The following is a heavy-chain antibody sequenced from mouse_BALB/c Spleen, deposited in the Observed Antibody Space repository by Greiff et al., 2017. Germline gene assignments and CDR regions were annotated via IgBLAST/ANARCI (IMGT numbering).Heavy chain of an antibody. J-gene: IGHJ4*01. Sequence: LQQPGSELVRPGASVKLSCKASGYTFTSYWMHWVKHRPGQGLEWIGNIYPGSGSTNYDEKFKSKATLTVDTSSSTAYMQLSSLTSEDSAVYYCTRCGNHYYAMDYWGQGTSVTVSS. CDR2: IYPGSGST. D-gene: IGHD2-1*01. CDR3: TRCGNHYYAMDY. CDR1: GYTFTSYW. V-gene: IGHV1S22*01.